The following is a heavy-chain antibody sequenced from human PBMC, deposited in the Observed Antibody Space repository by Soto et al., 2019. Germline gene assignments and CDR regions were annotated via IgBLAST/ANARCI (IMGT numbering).Heavy chain of an antibody. CDR1: GFSLSSYD. CDR2: ISSSGSTI. J-gene: IGHJ4*02. Sequence: GGSLRLSCAASGFSLSSYDLNWVRQAPGKGLEWVSYISSSGSTIHYADSVKGRFTISRDNAKNSLSLQMNSLRAEDTAVYYCATGYNWNHGADYWGQGTLVTVSS. CDR3: ATGYNWNHGADY. V-gene: IGHV3-48*03. D-gene: IGHD1-20*01.